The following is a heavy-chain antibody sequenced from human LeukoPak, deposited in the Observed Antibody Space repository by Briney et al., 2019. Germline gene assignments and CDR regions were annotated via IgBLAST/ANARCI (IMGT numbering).Heavy chain of an antibody. CDR3: AKDLTAAAGGFDY. J-gene: IGHJ4*02. V-gene: IGHV3-30*04. D-gene: IGHD6-13*01. CDR2: ISYDGNNK. CDR1: GFTFSSYA. Sequence: GGSLRLSCAASGFTFSSYAMHWVRQAPGKGLEWVAVISYDGNNKYYADSVKGRFTIFRDNSKNTLYLQLNSLRAEDTAVYYCAKDLTAAAGGFDYWGQGTLVTVSS.